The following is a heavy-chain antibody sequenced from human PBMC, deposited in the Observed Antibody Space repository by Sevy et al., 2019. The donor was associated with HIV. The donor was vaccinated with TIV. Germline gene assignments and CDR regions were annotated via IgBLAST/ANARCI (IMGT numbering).Heavy chain of an antibody. Sequence: GGSLRLSCAASGFTFSSYWMTWVRRAPGKGLEWVAKVRQDGSEKYYVDSVKGRFTISRDNAKNSLYLQMNSLRAEDTAVYYCARGIYGSGSRLGLGYWGQGTLVTVSS. V-gene: IGHV3-7*01. D-gene: IGHD3-10*01. CDR2: VRQDGSEK. CDR3: ARGIYGSGSRLGLGY. CDR1: GFTFSSYW. J-gene: IGHJ4*02.